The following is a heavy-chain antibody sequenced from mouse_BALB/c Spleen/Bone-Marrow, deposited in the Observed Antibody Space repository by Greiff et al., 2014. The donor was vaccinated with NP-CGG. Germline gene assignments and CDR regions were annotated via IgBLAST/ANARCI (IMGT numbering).Heavy chain of an antibody. CDR3: ARYDYGWYFYV. Sequence: EVQLQQSGAELVKPGASVKLSCTASGFNIKDTYMHWVKQRPEQGLEWIGRIDPANGNTKYDPKFQGKATITADTSSNAAYLQLSSLTSEDTAVYYCARYDYGWYFYVWGAGTTVTVSS. V-gene: IGHV14-3*02. CDR1: GFNIKDTY. CDR2: IDPANGNT. D-gene: IGHD1-1*01. J-gene: IGHJ1*01.